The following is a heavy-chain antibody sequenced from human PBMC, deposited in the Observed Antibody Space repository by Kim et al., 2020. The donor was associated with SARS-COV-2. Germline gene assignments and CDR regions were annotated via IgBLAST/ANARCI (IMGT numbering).Heavy chain of an antibody. Sequence: ASVKVSCKASGYTFTGYYMHWVRQAPGQGLEWMGWINPNSGGTNYAQKFQGRVTMTRDTSISTAYMELSRLRSDDTAVYYCARAVRAPRGSGAYIDYWGQGTLVTVSS. J-gene: IGHJ4*02. CDR3: ARAVRAPRGSGAYIDY. V-gene: IGHV1-2*02. CDR2: INPNSGGT. CDR1: GYTFTGYY. D-gene: IGHD2-15*01.